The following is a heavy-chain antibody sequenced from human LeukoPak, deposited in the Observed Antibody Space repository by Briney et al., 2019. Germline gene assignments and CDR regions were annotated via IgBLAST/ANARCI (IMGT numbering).Heavy chain of an antibody. Sequence: GGSLRLSCAASGFTFSNSAMTWVRQAPGKGLERVSAISGSRDKIHYADSVKGRFTISRDNSKNTLYLQMNSLRVEDTAIYYCAKDWSCDYWGQGTLITVSS. D-gene: IGHD1-26*01. J-gene: IGHJ4*02. CDR1: GFTFSNSA. CDR2: ISGSRDKI. V-gene: IGHV3-23*01. CDR3: AKDWSCDY.